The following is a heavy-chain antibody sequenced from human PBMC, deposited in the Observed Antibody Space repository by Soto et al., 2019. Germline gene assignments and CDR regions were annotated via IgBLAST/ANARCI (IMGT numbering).Heavy chain of an antibody. CDR1: GGSISSSMYY. J-gene: IGHJ6*02. CDR2: IYYSGST. V-gene: IGHV4-39*01. CDR3: ARHRTDQRLQSGYYYYGMDV. Sequence: PSETQSLTYTVCGGSISSSMYYWGWIRQPPGKGLEWIGSIYYSGSTYYNPSLKSRVTISVDTSKNQFSLKLSSVTAADTAVYYCARHRTDQRLQSGYYYYGMDVWGQGTTVTVSS. D-gene: IGHD6-25*01.